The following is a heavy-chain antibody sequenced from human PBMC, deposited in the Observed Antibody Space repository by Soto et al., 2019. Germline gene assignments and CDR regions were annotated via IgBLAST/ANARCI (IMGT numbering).Heavy chain of an antibody. CDR1: GFTFSNAW. D-gene: IGHD5-12*01. V-gene: IGHV3-15*01. CDR3: TTGPSGYDYPPGDY. J-gene: IGHJ4*02. Sequence: GGSLRLSCAASGFTFSNAWMSWVRQAPGKGLEWVGRIKSKTDGGTTDYAAPVKGRFTISRDDSKNTLYLQMNSLKTEDTAVYYCTTGPSGYDYPPGDYWGQGTLVTVSS. CDR2: IKSKTDGGTT.